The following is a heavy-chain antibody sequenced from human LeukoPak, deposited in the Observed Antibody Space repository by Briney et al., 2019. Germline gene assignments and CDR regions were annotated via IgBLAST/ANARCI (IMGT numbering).Heavy chain of an antibody. J-gene: IGHJ3*02. V-gene: IGHV4-34*01. D-gene: IGHD1-26*01. CDR2: INHSGST. CDR3: ATPRHIVGDAFDI. Sequence: PSETLSLTCAVYGGSFIGFHWNWIRQPPGKGLEWIGDINHSGSTNYNPSLTSRVTISVDPSKNQFSLNLSSVTAADTAVYYCATPRHIVGDAFDIWGQGTMVTVSS. CDR1: GGSFIGFH.